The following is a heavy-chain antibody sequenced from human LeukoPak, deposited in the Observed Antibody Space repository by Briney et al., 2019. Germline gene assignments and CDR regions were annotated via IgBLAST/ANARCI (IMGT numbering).Heavy chain of an antibody. CDR3: AGGTAVAGPDF. Sequence: GASVKVSCKASGYTFTDYCVQWVRQAPGQGLEWVGWINPNSGNTHYAQKFQGRVTMTRDTSISTAYMDLGRLTSDDTAVYYCAGGTAVAGPDFWGQGTLVTVSS. CDR2: INPNSGNT. J-gene: IGHJ4*02. D-gene: IGHD6-19*01. CDR1: GYTFTDYC. V-gene: IGHV1-2*02.